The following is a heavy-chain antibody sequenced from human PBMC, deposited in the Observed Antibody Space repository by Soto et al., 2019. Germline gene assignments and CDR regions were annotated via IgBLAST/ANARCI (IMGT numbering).Heavy chain of an antibody. CDR3: AKDALYSSSWYLSWFDP. J-gene: IGHJ5*02. D-gene: IGHD6-13*01. CDR1: GFTFSSYA. Sequence: GGSLRLSCAVPGFTFSSYAMSWVRRAPGKGLEWVSNINGGGDNIYYAESVKGRFTISRDNSKNTLYLQMNSLRAEDTAIYYCAKDALYSSSWYLSWFDPWGQGTPVTVSS. CDR2: INGGGDNI. V-gene: IGHV3-23*01.